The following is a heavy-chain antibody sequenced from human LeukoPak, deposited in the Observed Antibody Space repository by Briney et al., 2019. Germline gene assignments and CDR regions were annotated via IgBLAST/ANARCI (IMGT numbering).Heavy chain of an antibody. Sequence: GGSLRLSCVASVFTFSSYSMNWVCQAPGKGLEGVSYISSSSSTIYYADSVKGRFTISRDNAKNSLYLQMSSLRAEDRAVYYCARDGLGSFDYWGQGTLVTVSS. D-gene: IGHD6-19*01. V-gene: IGHV3-48*04. CDR1: VFTFSSYS. J-gene: IGHJ4*02. CDR2: ISSSSSTI. CDR3: ARDGLGSFDY.